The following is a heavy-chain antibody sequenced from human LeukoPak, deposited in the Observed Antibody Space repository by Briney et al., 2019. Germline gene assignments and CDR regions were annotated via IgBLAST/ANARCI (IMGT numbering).Heavy chain of an antibody. Sequence: GGSLRLSCAASGFTFRSYEMNWVRQAPGKGLEWVSYISSSGSTIYYADSVKGRFTISRDNAKNSLYLQMNSLRAEDTAVYYCARVEQQPGVQHWGQGTLVTVSS. CDR2: ISSSGSTI. V-gene: IGHV3-48*03. CDR1: GFTFRSYE. J-gene: IGHJ1*01. D-gene: IGHD6-13*01. CDR3: ARVEQQPGVQH.